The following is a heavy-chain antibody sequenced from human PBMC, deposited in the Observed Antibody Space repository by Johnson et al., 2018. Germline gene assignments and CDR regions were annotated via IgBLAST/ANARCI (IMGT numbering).Heavy chain of an antibody. CDR2: ISSSGSTI. J-gene: IGHJ6*02. Sequence: VQLVESGGGLVQPGGSLRLSCAASGFTFRNCPMNWVRQAPGKGLEWLSYISSSGSTIYYAASVKGRFTISRDNAKNSLSLQMNSLRDEDTAVYYCTSDPGNSGYGMDVWGLGTTVTVSS. D-gene: IGHD4-23*01. V-gene: IGHV3-48*02. CDR3: TSDPGNSGYGMDV. CDR1: GFTFRNCP.